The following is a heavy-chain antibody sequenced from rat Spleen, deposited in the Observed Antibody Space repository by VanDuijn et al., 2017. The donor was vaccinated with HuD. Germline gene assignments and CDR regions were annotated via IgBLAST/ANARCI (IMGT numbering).Heavy chain of an antibody. D-gene: IGHD1-2*01. CDR2: ISTGDDDT. V-gene: IGHV5S13*01. J-gene: IGHJ3*01. Sequence: EVQLVESGGGLVQTGRSLKLSCAASGFTFSDFDMAWVRQAPTKGLEWVASISTGDDDTYYRDSVKGRFTISRDNAKNTLYLQMDSLRSEDTATYYCATPHSDYYSAYSGWFAYWGQGTLVTVSS. CDR3: ATPHSDYYSAYSGWFAY. CDR1: GFTFSDFD.